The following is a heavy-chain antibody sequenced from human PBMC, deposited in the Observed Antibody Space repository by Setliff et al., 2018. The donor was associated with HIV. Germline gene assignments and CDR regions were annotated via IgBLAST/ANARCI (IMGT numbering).Heavy chain of an antibody. CDR1: GITFGNAW. J-gene: IGHJ3*02. CDR3: TTGIPTYDFWSGFAFEI. Sequence: PGGSLRLSCAVSGITFGNAWMSWVRQAPGKGLEWVGRIKSKADGGATDYAAPVKGRFSISRDDSKNTLYLQMNSLKTEDTAVYYCTTGIPTYDFWSGFAFEIWGQGTMVTVSS. CDR2: IKSKADGGAT. D-gene: IGHD3-3*01. V-gene: IGHV3-15*01.